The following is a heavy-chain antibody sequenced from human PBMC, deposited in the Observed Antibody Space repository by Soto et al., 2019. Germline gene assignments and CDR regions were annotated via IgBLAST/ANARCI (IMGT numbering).Heavy chain of an antibody. D-gene: IGHD2-15*01. V-gene: IGHV3-30*18. CDR2: ISYDGSNK. CDR3: AKVDYCSGGSCYRYYGMDV. Sequence: QVQLVESGGGVVQPGRSLRLSCAASGFTFSSYGMHWVRQAPGKGLEWVAVISYDGSNKYYADSVKGRFTISRDNSKNTLYLQMNSLRAEDTAVYYCAKVDYCSGGSCYRYYGMDVWGQGTTVTVSS. CDR1: GFTFSSYG. J-gene: IGHJ6*02.